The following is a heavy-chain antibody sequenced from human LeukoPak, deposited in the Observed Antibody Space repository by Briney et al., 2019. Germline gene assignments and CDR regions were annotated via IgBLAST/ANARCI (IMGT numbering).Heavy chain of an antibody. CDR3: ARVGMWFGPDDYYYGMDV. CDR1: GGSFSGYY. J-gene: IGHJ6*02. V-gene: IGHV4-34*01. CDR2: INHSGST. D-gene: IGHD3-10*01. Sequence: PSETLSLTCAVYGGSFSGYYWSWLRQPPGKGLEWIGEINHSGSTNYNPSLKSRVTISVDTSKNQFSLKLSSVTAADTAVYYCARVGMWFGPDDYYYGMDVWGQGTTVTVSS.